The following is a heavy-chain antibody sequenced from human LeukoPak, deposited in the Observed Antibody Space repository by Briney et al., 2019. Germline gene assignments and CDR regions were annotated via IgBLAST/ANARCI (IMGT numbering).Heavy chain of an antibody. CDR2: IYYSGST. CDR3: ARGVVAARFWFDP. D-gene: IGHD2-15*01. Sequence: PGGSLRLSCAASGFTFSDFWMSWVRQAPGKGLEWIGYIYYSGSTNYNPSLKSRVTISVDTSKNQFSLKLSSVTAADTAVYYCARGVVAARFWFDPWGQGTLVTVSS. J-gene: IGHJ5*02. CDR1: GFTFSDFW. V-gene: IGHV4-59*01.